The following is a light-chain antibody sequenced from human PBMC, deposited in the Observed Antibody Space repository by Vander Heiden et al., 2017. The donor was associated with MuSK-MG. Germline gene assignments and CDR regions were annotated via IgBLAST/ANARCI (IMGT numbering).Light chain of an antibody. V-gene: IGKV4-1*01. J-gene: IGKJ2*01. CDR3: QQYYSYPPMYT. CDR1: QSVIYSANKKNC. CDR2: RAS. Sequence: DIVLPQSPASLALSLGERATINCKSSQSVIYSANKKNCLDWYQQKPGQPPKLLIYRASTRESGVPDRFSGSGCGTDFTLTISSLQAEDVEVYYCQQYYSYPPMYTFGQGTKLEIK.